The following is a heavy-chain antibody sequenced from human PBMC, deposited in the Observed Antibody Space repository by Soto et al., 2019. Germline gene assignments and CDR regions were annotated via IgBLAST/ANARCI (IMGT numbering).Heavy chain of an antibody. CDR3: AKDTRYCGGDCYAYVYYYGMDV. CDR2: ISYDGSNK. D-gene: IGHD2-21*02. V-gene: IGHV3-30*18. CDR1: GFTFSSYG. Sequence: QVQLVESGGGVVQPGRSLRLSCAASGFTFSSYGMHWVRQAPGKGLEWVAVISYDGSNKYYADSVKGRFTISRDNSKNTLYLQMNSLRAEDTAVYYCAKDTRYCGGDCYAYVYYYGMDVWGQGTTVTVSS. J-gene: IGHJ6*02.